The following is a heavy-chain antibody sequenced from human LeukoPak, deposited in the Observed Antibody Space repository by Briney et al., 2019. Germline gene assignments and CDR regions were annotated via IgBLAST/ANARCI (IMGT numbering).Heavy chain of an antibody. V-gene: IGHV3-23*01. D-gene: IGHD7-27*01. CDR1: GFTFSSYV. CDR3: AKRGTLGPFSIDS. CDR2: ISGSGGST. Sequence: PGGSLRLSCAASGFTFSSYVMSWVRQAPGKGLEWVSVISGSGGSTYYADSVKGRFTISRDNSKNTLYLQVSSLTPEDTAVYYCAKRGTLGPFSIDSWGQGTLVTVSS. J-gene: IGHJ4*02.